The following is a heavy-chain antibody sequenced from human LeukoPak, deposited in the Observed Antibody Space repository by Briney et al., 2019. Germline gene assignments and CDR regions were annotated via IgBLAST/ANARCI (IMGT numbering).Heavy chain of an antibody. CDR2: INPSGGST. J-gene: IGHJ4*02. CDR1: GYTFTGHY. Sequence: GASVNVSCKASGYTFTGHYMHWVRQAPGQGLEWMGIINPSGGSTSYAQKFQGGVTMTRDMSTSTVYMELSSLRSEDTAVYYCARGVYYSSGWYSYWGQGTLVTVSS. CDR3: ARGVYYSSGWYSY. V-gene: IGHV1-46*01. D-gene: IGHD6-19*01.